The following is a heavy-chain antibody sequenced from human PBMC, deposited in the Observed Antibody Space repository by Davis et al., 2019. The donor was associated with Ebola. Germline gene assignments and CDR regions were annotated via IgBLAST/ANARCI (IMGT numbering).Heavy chain of an antibody. CDR2: INSDGSST. V-gene: IGHV3-74*01. Sequence: PGGSLRLSCAASGFTFSSYWMHWVRQAPGKGLVWVSRINSDGSSTSYADSVKGRFTISRDNAKNTLYLQMNSLRAEDTAVYYCARGWGIAAAGIPGYWGQGTLVTVPS. CDR3: ARGWGIAAAGIPGY. D-gene: IGHD6-13*01. CDR1: GFTFSSYW. J-gene: IGHJ4*02.